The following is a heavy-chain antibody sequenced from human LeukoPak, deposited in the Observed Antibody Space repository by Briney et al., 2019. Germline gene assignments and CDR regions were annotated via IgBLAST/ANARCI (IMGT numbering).Heavy chain of an antibody. Sequence: SGGSLRLSCAASGFTFSSYAMHWVRQAPGKGLEWVAVISYDGSNKYYADSVKGRFTISRDNSKNTLYLQMNSLRAEDTAVYYCARGPYYYDSSGPIDYWGQGTLVTVSS. J-gene: IGHJ4*02. CDR3: ARGPYYYDSSGPIDY. CDR1: GFTFSSYA. D-gene: IGHD3-22*01. V-gene: IGHV3-30-3*01. CDR2: ISYDGSNK.